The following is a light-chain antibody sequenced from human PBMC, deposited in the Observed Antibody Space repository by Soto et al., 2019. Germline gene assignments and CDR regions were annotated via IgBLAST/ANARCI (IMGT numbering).Light chain of an antibody. V-gene: IGKV3-11*01. CDR3: QQRSNWPRFT. Sequence: EIVLTQSPATLSLSPGERATLSCRASQSVSNYLAWYQQKPGQAPRLLIYDASNRATGIPARFCGSGSGTDFTLTISSLEPEDFAVYYCQQRSNWPRFTFGQGTKVEIK. CDR2: DAS. CDR1: QSVSNY. J-gene: IGKJ2*01.